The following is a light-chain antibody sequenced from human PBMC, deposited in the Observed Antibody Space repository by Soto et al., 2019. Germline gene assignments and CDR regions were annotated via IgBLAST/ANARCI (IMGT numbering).Light chain of an antibody. CDR3: SSYTGSNTFV. J-gene: IGLJ1*01. CDR2: DVS. CDR1: SSDVGGYNY. V-gene: IGLV2-14*01. Sequence: QSALTQPASVSASPGQSITISCTGTSSDVGGYNYVSWYQQHPGKAPKLLIYDVSNRPSGVSDRFSGSKSGDTASLTISGLQAEDEADYYCSSYTGSNTFVFGTGTKVTV.